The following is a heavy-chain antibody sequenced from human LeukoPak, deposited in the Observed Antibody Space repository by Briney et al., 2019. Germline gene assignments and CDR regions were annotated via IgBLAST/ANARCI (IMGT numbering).Heavy chain of an antibody. J-gene: IGHJ4*02. CDR2: IYYSGST. Sequence: SETLSLTCTVSGGSISSSSYYWSWIRQPPGKGLEWIGYIYYSGSTNYNPSLKSRVTISVDTSKNQFSLKLSSVTAADTAVYYCARFTREYRAFDYWGQGTLVTVSS. D-gene: IGHD2-2*01. V-gene: IGHV4-61*01. CDR3: ARFTREYRAFDY. CDR1: GGSISSSSYY.